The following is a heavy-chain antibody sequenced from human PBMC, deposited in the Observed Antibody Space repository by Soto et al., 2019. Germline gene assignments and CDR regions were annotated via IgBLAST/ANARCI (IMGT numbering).Heavy chain of an antibody. Sequence: EERLVQSGGGLVQPGGSLRLSCAASGFSVGGNYMSWVRQAPGKGLELVSLIYSGGNPFYADSMKGRFTLSRDISNNMLYLQMDSLRAEDTAVYYCARGPNSDCWGQGTLVIVSS. J-gene: IGHJ4*02. CDR1: GFSVGGNY. CDR2: IYSGGNP. V-gene: IGHV3-53*01. CDR3: ARGPNSDC. D-gene: IGHD2-21*01.